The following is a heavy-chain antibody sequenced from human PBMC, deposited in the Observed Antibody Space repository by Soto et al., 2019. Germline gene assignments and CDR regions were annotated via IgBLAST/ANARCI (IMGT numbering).Heavy chain of an antibody. D-gene: IGHD2-15*01. V-gene: IGHV1-69*01. CDR3: ARVHCSVDSCYPRLDMDV. J-gene: IGHJ6*02. CDR2: IIPIFGTA. CDR1: GGTFSSYA. Sequence: QVQLVQSGAEVKKPGSSVKVSCKASGGTFSSYAISWVRQAPGQGLEWMGGIIPIFGTANYAQKFQGRVPITADEATSTAYMELSSLRSEDTAVYYCARVHCSVDSCYPRLDMDVWGQGTTVTVS.